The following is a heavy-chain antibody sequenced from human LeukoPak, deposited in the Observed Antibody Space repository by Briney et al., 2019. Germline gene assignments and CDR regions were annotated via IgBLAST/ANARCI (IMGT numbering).Heavy chain of an antibody. V-gene: IGHV3-33*01. D-gene: IGHD3-10*01. CDR1: GFTFSSYG. J-gene: IGHJ4*02. CDR3: ARDCSTMIRGVIGY. Sequence: GGSLRLSCAASGFTFSSYGMHWVRQAPGKGLEWVAVIWYDGSNKYYADSVKGRFTISRDNSKNTLYLQMNSLRAEDTAVYYCARDCSTMIRGVIGYWGQGTLVTVSS. CDR2: IWYDGSNK.